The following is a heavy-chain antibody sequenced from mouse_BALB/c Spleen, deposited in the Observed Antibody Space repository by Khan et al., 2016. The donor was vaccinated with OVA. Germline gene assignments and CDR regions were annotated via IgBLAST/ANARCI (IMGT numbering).Heavy chain of an antibody. CDR2: IYPGSDND. D-gene: IGHD2-3*01. J-gene: IGHJ2*01. V-gene: IGHV1-77*01. CDR1: GYTFTYYV. CDR3: ARGDGYYVYFDY. Sequence: QVQLKQSGPELVKPGASVKMSCKASGYTFTYYVITWVKQRTGQGLEWIGEIYPGSDNDYYNERFKGKATLTADKSSNTTHMQLSSLTSEDSAVYFCARGDGYYVYFDYWGQGTTLTVAS.